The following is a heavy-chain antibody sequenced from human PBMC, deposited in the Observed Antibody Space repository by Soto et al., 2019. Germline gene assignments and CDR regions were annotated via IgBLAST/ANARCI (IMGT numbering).Heavy chain of an antibody. Sequence: PGGSLRLSCAASGFTFSSYAMSWVRQAPGKGLEWVSAISGSGGSTYYADSVKGRFTISRDNSKNTLYLQMNSLRAEDTAAYYCAKARFRDSSMFLLDYWGQGTLVTVSS. CDR3: AKARFRDSSMFLLDY. CDR1: GFTFSSYA. J-gene: IGHJ4*02. D-gene: IGHD6-19*01. V-gene: IGHV3-23*01. CDR2: ISGSGGST.